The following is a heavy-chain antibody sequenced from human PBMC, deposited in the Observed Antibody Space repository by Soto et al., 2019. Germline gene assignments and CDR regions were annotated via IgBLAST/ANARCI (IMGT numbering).Heavy chain of an antibody. Sequence: PSETLSLTCTVSGGSISSGDYYWSWIRQPPGKGLEWIGYIYYSGSTYYNPSLKSRVTISVDTSKNQFSLKLSSVTAADTAVYYCARDYYDSSGSNWFDPWGRGTLVTV. J-gene: IGHJ5*02. CDR3: ARDYYDSSGSNWFDP. V-gene: IGHV4-30-4*01. CDR1: GGSISSGDYY. D-gene: IGHD3-22*01. CDR2: IYYSGST.